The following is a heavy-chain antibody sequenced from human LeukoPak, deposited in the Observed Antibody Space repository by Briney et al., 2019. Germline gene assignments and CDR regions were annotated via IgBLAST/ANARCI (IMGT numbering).Heavy chain of an antibody. CDR2: IKQDGSEK. V-gene: IGHV3-7*01. Sequence: GGPLRLSGAASGFTFSSYWRTWVRKAPGKGLEWVANIKQDGSEKYYVDSVKGRFTISRDNAKNSLYLQMNSLRAEDTAVYYCARDGYSNFDYWGQGTLVTVSS. J-gene: IGHJ4*02. D-gene: IGHD6-13*01. CDR1: GFTFSSYW. CDR3: ARDGYSNFDY.